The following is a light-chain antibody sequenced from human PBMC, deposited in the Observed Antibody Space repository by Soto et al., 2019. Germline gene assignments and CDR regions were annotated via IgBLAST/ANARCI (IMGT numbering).Light chain of an antibody. V-gene: IGLV2-14*01. CDR3: SSYTSSSAYV. CDR1: SSDVGGYNY. Sequence: QPASVSGSPGQSITISCTGTSSDVGGYNYVSWYQQHPGKAPKLMIYDVSNRPSGVSNRFSGSKSGNTASLTISGLQAEDEADYYCSSYTSSSAYVFGTGPKVTVL. J-gene: IGLJ1*01. CDR2: DVS.